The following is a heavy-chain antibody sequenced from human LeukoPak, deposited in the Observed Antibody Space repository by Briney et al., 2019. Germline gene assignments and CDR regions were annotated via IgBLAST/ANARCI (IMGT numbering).Heavy chain of an antibody. CDR2: IYPGDSDT. Sequence: GEALKISGKGSGYRFTDFWIGWVRQMPGKGLEWMGIIYPGDSDTRYSPSFQGQVTISADRSISTAYLQWSSLKASDTAMYYCATTGPFGGDYWGQGTLVTVSS. CDR3: ATTGPFGGDY. V-gene: IGHV5-51*01. D-gene: IGHD3-16*01. J-gene: IGHJ4*02. CDR1: GYRFTDFW.